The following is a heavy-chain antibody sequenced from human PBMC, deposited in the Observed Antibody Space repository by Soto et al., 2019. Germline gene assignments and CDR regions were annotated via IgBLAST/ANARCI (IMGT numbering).Heavy chain of an antibody. D-gene: IGHD6-6*01. CDR1: GYTFTGYY. CDR2: INPNSGGT. J-gene: IGHJ6*03. V-gene: IGHV1-2*04. Sequence: ASVKVSCKASGYTFTGYYTHWVRQAPGQGLEWMGWINPNSGGTNYAQKFQGWVTMTRDTSISTAYMELSRLRSDDTAVYYCAREYSSSPPYYYYYMDVWGKGTMVTVSS. CDR3: AREYSSSPPYYYYYMDV.